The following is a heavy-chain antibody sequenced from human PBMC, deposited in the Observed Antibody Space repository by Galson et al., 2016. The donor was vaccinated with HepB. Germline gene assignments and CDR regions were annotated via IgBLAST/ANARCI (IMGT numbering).Heavy chain of an antibody. Sequence: TLSLTCSVSGASISSGGYYWNWIRQHPGKGLEWMGNIFYNGHTYYNPSLKSRVSISADTSKTDFSLMLHSVTAADTAVYFCVEGDSYYLSWGQGTLVTVSS. CDR3: VEGDSYYLS. D-gene: IGHD3-10*01. V-gene: IGHV4-31*03. CDR1: GASISSGGYY. CDR2: IFYNGHT. J-gene: IGHJ5*02.